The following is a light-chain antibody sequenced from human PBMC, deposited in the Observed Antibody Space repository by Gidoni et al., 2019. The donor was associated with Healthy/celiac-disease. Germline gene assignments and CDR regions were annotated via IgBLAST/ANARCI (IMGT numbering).Light chain of an antibody. Sequence: VFTQSPGTLSLSPGERATLSCRASQSVSSSYLAWYQQKPGQAPRLLIYGASSRATGIPDRFSGSGSGTDFTLTISRLEPEDFAVYYCQQYGSSPPVTFGGGTKVEIK. CDR2: GAS. CDR3: QQYGSSPPVT. J-gene: IGKJ4*01. V-gene: IGKV3-20*01. CDR1: QSVSSSY.